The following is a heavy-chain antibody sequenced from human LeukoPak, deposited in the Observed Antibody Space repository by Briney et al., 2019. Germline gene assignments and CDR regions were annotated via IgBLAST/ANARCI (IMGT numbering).Heavy chain of an antibody. J-gene: IGHJ3*02. CDR1: GYTLTSYG. CDR3: ARVFYPRWELRQDAFDI. CDR2: ISAYNGNT. Sequence: GASVKVSCKASGYTLTSYGISWVRQAPGQGLEWMGWISAYNGNTNYAQKLQGRVTMTTDTSTSTAYMELRSLRSDDTAVYYCARVFYPRWELRQDAFDIWGQGTMVTVSS. D-gene: IGHD1-26*01. V-gene: IGHV1-18*01.